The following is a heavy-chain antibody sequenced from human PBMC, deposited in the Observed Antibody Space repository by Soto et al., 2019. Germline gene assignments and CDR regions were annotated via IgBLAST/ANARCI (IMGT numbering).Heavy chain of an antibody. V-gene: IGHV4-59*01. J-gene: IGHJ6*02. CDR2: IYYTGST. CDR3: AGGPYYYGLDV. Sequence: SETLSLTCTASGGSINTYYWNRIRQSPGKGLEWIGYIYYTGSTKYNPSLESRVTISVDTSKKQFSLKLKSVTPADTAVYYCAGGPYYYGLDVWGQGTTVTVSS. CDR1: GGSINTYY. D-gene: IGHD3-10*01.